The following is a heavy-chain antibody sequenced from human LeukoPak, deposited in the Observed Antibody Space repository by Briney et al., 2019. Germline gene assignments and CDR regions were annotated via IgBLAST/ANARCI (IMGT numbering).Heavy chain of an antibody. D-gene: IGHD4-11*01. CDR2: IYYSGST. CDR1: GGSISSSSYY. V-gene: IGHV4-39*01. Sequence: SETLSLTCTVSGGSISSSSYYWGWIRQPPGKGLEWIGSIYYSGSTYYNPSLKSRVTISVDTSKNQFSLKLSSVTAADTAVYYCARSPTVTTFHFDYWGQGTLVTVSS. J-gene: IGHJ4*02. CDR3: ARSPTVTTFHFDY.